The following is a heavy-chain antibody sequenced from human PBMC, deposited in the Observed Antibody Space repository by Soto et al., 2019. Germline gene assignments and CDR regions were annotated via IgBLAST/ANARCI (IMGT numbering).Heavy chain of an antibody. Sequence: QLQLQESGPGLVKPSETLSLTCTVSGGSISSSSYFWGWIRQPPGKGLEWIGRIYYSGSTYYNPALKSRVTISVDTSKNQFSLKLSSVTAADTAVYYCARHDWNGVDYWGQGTLVTVSS. V-gene: IGHV4-39*01. J-gene: IGHJ4*02. CDR2: IYYSGST. D-gene: IGHD1-1*01. CDR3: ARHDWNGVDY. CDR1: GGSISSSSYF.